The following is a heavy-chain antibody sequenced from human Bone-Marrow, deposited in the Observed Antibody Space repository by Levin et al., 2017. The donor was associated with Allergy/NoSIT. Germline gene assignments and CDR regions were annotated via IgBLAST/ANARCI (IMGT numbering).Heavy chain of an antibody. J-gene: IGHJ4*02. V-gene: IGHV5-51*01. CDR1: GYNFSSYW. CDR2: IYPGDSII. CDR3: ARYCSNTNCSPDY. Sequence: VASVKVSCKGSGYNFSSYWIGWVRQMPGKGLEWMGIIYPGDSIIRYSPSFQGQVTISADKSIRTAYLQWSSLKASDTAIYYCARYCSNTNCSPDYWGQGTLVTVSS. D-gene: IGHD2-2*01.